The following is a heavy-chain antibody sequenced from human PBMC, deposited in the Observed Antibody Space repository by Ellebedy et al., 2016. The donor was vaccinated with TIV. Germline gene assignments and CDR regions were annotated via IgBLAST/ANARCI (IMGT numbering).Heavy chain of an antibody. CDR1: GFTFSSYG. Sequence: GESLKISCVASGFTFSSYGMHWVRQAPGKGLEWVAVIWYDGSNKYYAESGKGRFTISRDNSKNTLELQMNSLRAEDTAVYYCARASTPTYGCFDYWGQGTLVTVSS. CDR2: IWYDGSNK. D-gene: IGHD3-10*01. V-gene: IGHV3-33*01. CDR3: ARASTPTYGCFDY. J-gene: IGHJ4*02.